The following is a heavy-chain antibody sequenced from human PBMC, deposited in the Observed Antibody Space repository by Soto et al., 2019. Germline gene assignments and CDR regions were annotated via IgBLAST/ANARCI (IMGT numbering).Heavy chain of an antibody. D-gene: IGHD2-15*01. CDR3: ASYRYCSGGSCYRTFDY. J-gene: IGHJ4*01. V-gene: IGHV4-30-4*01. CDR2: IYYSGNT. Sequence: QVQLQESGPGLVKPSQTLSLTCTVSGGSISSGDYYWSWLRQPPGKGLEWIGYIYYSGNTYYNPSLKRRSSITVDTSQNQCSLKLSSVTAADTAVYYCASYRYCSGGSCYRTFDYWGHGTLVTVSS. CDR1: GGSISSGDYY.